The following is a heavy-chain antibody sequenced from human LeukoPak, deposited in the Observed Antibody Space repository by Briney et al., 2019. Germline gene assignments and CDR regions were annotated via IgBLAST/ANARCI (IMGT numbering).Heavy chain of an antibody. J-gene: IGHJ4*02. D-gene: IGHD3-10*01. CDR1: GGSISSYY. CDR3: ASGYGSSGRFDY. Sequence: SETLPLTCTVSGGSISSYYWSWIRQPPGKGLEWIGYIYYSGSTNYNPSLKSRVTISVDTSKNQFSLKLSSVTAADTAVYYCASGYGSSGRFDYWGQGTLVTVSS. V-gene: IGHV4-59*01. CDR2: IYYSGST.